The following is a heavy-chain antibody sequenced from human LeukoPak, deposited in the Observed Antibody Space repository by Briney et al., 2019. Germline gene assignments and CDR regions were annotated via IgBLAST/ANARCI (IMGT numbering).Heavy chain of an antibody. J-gene: IGHJ3*02. D-gene: IGHD1-26*01. CDR2: IYPGDSDT. V-gene: IGHV5-51*01. Sequence: GESLKISCKGSGYSFTSYWIGWVRQMPGKGLEWMGIIYPGDSDTRYSPSFQGQVTISADKSISTAYLQWSSLKASDTAMYYCARGHSGGSPLRAFDIWGQGTMVTVSS. CDR3: ARGHSGGSPLRAFDI. CDR1: GYSFTSYW.